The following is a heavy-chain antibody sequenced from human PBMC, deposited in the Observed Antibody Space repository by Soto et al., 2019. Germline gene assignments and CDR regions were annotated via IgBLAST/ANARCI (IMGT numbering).Heavy chain of an antibody. CDR3: ARVLYYDSSGSYWYFDL. J-gene: IGHJ2*01. CDR1: GGTFSSYA. CDR2: IIPIFGTA. Sequence: AASVKVSCKASGGTFSSYAISWVRQAPGQGLEWMGGIIPIFGTANYAQKFQGRVTITADESTSTAYMELSSLRSEDTAVYYCARVLYYDSSGSYWYFDLWGRGTLVTVSS. V-gene: IGHV1-69*13. D-gene: IGHD3-22*01.